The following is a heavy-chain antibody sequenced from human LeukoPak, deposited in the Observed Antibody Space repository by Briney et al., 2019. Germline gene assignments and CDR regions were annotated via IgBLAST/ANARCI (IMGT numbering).Heavy chain of an antibody. V-gene: IGHV3-30*18. CDR1: GLTFSSHW. J-gene: IGHJ4*02. D-gene: IGHD1-1*01. Sequence: GGSLRLSCAASGLTFSSHWMHWVRQAPGKGLEWVAVISYDGSNKYYADSVKGRFTISRDNSKNTLYLQMNSLRAEDTAVYYCAKDYQLADHWGQGTLVTVSS. CDR2: ISYDGSNK. CDR3: AKDYQLADH.